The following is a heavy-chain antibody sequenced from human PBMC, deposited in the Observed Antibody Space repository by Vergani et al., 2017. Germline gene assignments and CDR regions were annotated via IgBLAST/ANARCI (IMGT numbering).Heavy chain of an antibody. CDR1: GGSISSGGYY. Sequence: QVQLQESGPGLVKPSQTLSLTCTVSGGSISSGGYYWSWIRQHPGKGLEWIGYIYYSGSTYYNPSLKSRVTISVDTPNHQFSLKLSSVTAADTAVYYCARVRRGRNYYDSSGYYDYWGQGTLVTVSS. CDR3: ARVRRGRNYYDSSGYYDY. D-gene: IGHD3-22*01. CDR2: IYYSGST. V-gene: IGHV4-31*03. J-gene: IGHJ4*02.